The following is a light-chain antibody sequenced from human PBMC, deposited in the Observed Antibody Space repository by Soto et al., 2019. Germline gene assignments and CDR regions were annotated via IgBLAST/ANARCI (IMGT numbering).Light chain of an antibody. CDR1: QSIANDY. CDR2: DAS. CDR3: QQYGGSPWT. J-gene: IGKJ1*01. V-gene: IGKV3-20*01. Sequence: EVALTQSPGTLSLSPGAGATLSCRASQSIANDYLTWYQQKPGQAPRVLIYDASTRAAGIPDRFSGSGSGTDFTLTISRLEPEDSAVYYCQQYGGSPWTFGQGTKVEI.